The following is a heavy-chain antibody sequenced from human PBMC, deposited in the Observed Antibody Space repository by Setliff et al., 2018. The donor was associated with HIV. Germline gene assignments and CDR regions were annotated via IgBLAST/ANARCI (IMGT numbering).Heavy chain of an antibody. CDR3: AGRRADAASFDY. D-gene: IGHD6-13*01. CDR1: GFTVSGNL. CDR2: VHREGDT. J-gene: IGHJ4*02. Sequence: GGSLRLSCAASGFTVSGNLMAWVRLAPGQGLEWVSGVHREGDTHYADSVRRRFTVSRDSSKNTVYLQMTSLRPEDTAVYSCAGRRADAASFDYWCQGTLVTVSS. V-gene: IGHV3-53*05.